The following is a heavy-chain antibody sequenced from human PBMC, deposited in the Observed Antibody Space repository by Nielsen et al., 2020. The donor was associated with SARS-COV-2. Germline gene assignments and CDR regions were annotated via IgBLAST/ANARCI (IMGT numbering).Heavy chain of an antibody. D-gene: IGHD2-15*01. V-gene: IGHV3-23*01. CDR1: GFTFSSYA. CDR2: ISGSGGST. CDR3: AKVGYVVVVAATTYYFDY. Sequence: GGSLRLSCAASGFTFSSYAMSWVRQAPGKGLEWVSAISGSGGSTYYADSVKGRFTISRDNSKNTLYLQMNSLRAEDTAVYYCAKVGYVVVVAATTYYFDYWGQGTLVTVSS. J-gene: IGHJ4*02.